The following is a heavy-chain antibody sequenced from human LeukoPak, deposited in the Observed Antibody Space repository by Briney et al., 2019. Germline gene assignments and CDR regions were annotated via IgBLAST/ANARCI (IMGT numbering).Heavy chain of an antibody. CDR1: KFIFSNYW. Sequence: PGGSLRLSCAASKFIFSNYWMTWVRQAPGKGLEWVANIKQDGSEKYYVDSVKGRFIISRDNAKNSLYLQMNSLNTEDTAVYYCTTDGGPDCGGDCPDFDYWGQGTLVTVSS. CDR2: IKQDGSEK. CDR3: TTDGGPDCGGDCPDFDY. J-gene: IGHJ4*02. D-gene: IGHD2-21*02. V-gene: IGHV3-7*03.